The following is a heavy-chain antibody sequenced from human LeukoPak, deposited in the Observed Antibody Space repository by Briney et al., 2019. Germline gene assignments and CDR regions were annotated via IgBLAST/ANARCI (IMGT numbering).Heavy chain of an antibody. Sequence: GGSLRLSCAASGFTVSSNYMSWVRQAPGKGLEWVSVIYSDVSTYYADSVKGRFTISRDNSKNTLYLQVNSLRAEDTAVYYCTRDRHSGSGKAGQGPYLDYWGQGTLVVVAS. CDR2: IYSDVST. CDR1: GFTVSSNY. V-gene: IGHV3-53*01. J-gene: IGHJ4*02. CDR3: TRDRHSGSGKAGQGPYLDY. D-gene: IGHD3-10*01.